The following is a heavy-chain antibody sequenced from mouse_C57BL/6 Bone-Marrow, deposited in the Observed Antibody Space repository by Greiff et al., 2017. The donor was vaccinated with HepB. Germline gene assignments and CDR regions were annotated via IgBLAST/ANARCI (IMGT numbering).Heavy chain of an antibody. D-gene: IGHD1-1*01. CDR3: ARHLYGSSYSAMDY. CDR1: GFTFSSYG. Sequence: VQLKESGGDLVKPGGSLKLSCAASGFTFSSYGMSWVRQTPDKRLEWVATISSGGSYTYYPDSVKGRFTISRDNAKNTLYLQMSSLKSEDTAMYYCARHLYGSSYSAMDYWGQGTSVTVSS. J-gene: IGHJ4*01. CDR2: ISSGGSYT. V-gene: IGHV5-6*01.